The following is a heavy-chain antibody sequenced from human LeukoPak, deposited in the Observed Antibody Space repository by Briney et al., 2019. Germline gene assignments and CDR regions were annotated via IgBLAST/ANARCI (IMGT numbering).Heavy chain of an antibody. CDR1: GFTFNNYG. CDR3: AKRDRVTEFDY. J-gene: IGHJ4*02. CDR2: IQPNGKDK. V-gene: IGHV3-30*02. D-gene: IGHD2-21*02. Sequence: GGSLRLSCAASGFTFNNYGMHCVRQAPGKGLEWVTLIQPNGKDKYYADSVKGRFTVSRDNSNNMLYLQLNSLRVDDTAIYYCAKRDRVTEFDYWGQGTLVTVSS.